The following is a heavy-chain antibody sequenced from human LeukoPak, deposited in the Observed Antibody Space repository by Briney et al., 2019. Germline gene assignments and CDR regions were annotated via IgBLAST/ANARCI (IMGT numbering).Heavy chain of an antibody. V-gene: IGHV4-59*01. CDR2: IYNSGSS. J-gene: IGHJ4*02. CDR3: ARQLRFFGKFDS. CDR1: GGSISGYY. D-gene: IGHD3-3*01. Sequence: SETLSLTCPVSGGSISGYYWSWIRQAPGKGLEWIGYIYNSGSSNYNPSLESRLTISLDTSKNQFSLKLSSVTAADTAVYYCARQLRFFGKFDSWGQGTLVTVSS.